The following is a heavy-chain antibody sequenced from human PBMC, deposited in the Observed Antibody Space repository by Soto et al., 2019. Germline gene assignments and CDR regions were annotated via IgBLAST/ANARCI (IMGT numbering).Heavy chain of an antibody. CDR1: GFSVSNVW. D-gene: IGHD5-12*01. V-gene: IGHV3-53*01. Sequence: LRLSCSASGFSVSNVWMTWVRQAPGKGLEWVSSMSDGGKTYYTDSVKGRFTLSRDTSRNTLHLQMYSVRAEDTAVYYCSRDHSSGGYDFRGQGTLVTVSS. J-gene: IGHJ4*02. CDR2: MSDGGKT. CDR3: SRDHSSGGYDF.